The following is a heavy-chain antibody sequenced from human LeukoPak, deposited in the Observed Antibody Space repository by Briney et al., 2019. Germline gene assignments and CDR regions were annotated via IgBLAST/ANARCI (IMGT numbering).Heavy chain of an antibody. J-gene: IGHJ6*02. V-gene: IGHV5-51*01. CDR3: ARLSCSSTSCYYYYYYGMDV. D-gene: IGHD2-2*01. CDR1: GYSFTSYW. CDR2: IYPGDSDT. Sequence: GESLKITCKGSGYSFTSYWIGWVRQMPGKGLEWMGIIYPGDSDTRYSPSFQGQVTISADESISTAYLQWSSLKASDTAMYYCARLSCSSTSCYYYYYYGMDVWGQGTTVTVSS.